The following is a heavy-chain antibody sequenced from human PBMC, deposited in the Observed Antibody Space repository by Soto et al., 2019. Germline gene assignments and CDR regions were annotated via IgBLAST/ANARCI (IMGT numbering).Heavy chain of an antibody. CDR3: ASSIAAAGYYYYYGMDV. J-gene: IGHJ6*02. Sequence: VGSLRLSCAASGFTFSSYAMHWVRQAPGKGLEWVAVISYDGSNKYYADSVKGRFTISRDNSKNTLYLQMNSLRAEDTAVYYCASSIAAAGYYYYYGMDVWGQGITVTVSS. V-gene: IGHV3-30-3*01. CDR1: GFTFSSYA. D-gene: IGHD6-25*01. CDR2: ISYDGSNK.